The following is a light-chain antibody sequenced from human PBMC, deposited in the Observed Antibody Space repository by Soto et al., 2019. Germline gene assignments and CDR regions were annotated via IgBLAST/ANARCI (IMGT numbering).Light chain of an antibody. J-gene: IGLJ1*01. CDR2: NDD. V-gene: IGLV1-44*01. Sequence: QSVLTQPPSVSGTPGLRVNISCSGGISNIGKDTVNWYQQLPGTAPKLLMFNDDKRPSGVPDRFSGSRSGTSASLAISRVEAGDEADFYCQVWDSGSDHSVFGTGTKVTVL. CDR1: ISNIGKDT. CDR3: QVWDSGSDHSV.